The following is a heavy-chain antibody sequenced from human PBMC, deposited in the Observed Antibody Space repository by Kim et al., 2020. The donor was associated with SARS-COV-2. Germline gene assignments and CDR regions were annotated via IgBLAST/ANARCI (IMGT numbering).Heavy chain of an antibody. D-gene: IGHD3-16*02. CDR3: TRELRIRFGGVIVLFDY. J-gene: IGHJ4*02. CDR1: GFTFSGSA. CDR2: IRSKANSYAT. V-gene: IGHV3-73*01. Sequence: GGSLRLSCAASGFTFSGSAMHWVRQASGKGLEWVGRIRSKANSYATAYAASVKGRFTISRDDTKNTPYLQMNSLKTEDTAVYYCTRELRIRFGGVIVLFDYWGEGTLVTASS.